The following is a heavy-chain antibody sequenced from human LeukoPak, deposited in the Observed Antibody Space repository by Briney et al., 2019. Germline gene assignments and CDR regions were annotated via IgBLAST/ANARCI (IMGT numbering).Heavy chain of an antibody. V-gene: IGHV4-34*01. D-gene: IGHD3-9*01. CDR2: INHSGST. CDR1: GGSFSGYY. CDR3: ARIRMGDYDILTGYYALYYFDY. J-gene: IGHJ4*02. Sequence: SETLSLTCAVYGGSFSGYYWSWIRQPPGKGLEWIGEINHSGSTNYNPSLKSRVTISVDTSKNQLSLKLSSVTAADTAVYYCARIRMGDYDILTGYYALYYFDYWGQGTLVTVSS.